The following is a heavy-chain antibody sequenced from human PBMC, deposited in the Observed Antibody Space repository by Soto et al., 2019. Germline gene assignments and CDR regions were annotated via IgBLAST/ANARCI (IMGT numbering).Heavy chain of an antibody. CDR2: ISSSSSYI. Sequence: EVQLVESGGGLVKPGGSLRLSCAASGFTFSSYGMNWVRQAPGKRLEWVSSISSSSSYIYYADSVKGRFTISRDNAKNSLYLQMNSLRAEDTAVYYCARVDNYYYYGMDVWGQGTTVTVSS. J-gene: IGHJ6*02. CDR3: ARVDNYYYYGMDV. D-gene: IGHD3-22*01. V-gene: IGHV3-21*01. CDR1: GFTFSSYG.